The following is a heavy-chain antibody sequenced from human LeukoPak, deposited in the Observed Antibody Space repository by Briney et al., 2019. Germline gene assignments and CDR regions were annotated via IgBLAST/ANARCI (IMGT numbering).Heavy chain of an antibody. CDR2: IYFHGTT. CDR3: ARAKDSRSRIFDS. Sequence: RSETLSLTCAVSDGSIKDYYWSWIRQPPGKGLEWIGYIYFHGTTTYNPSLRGRGTISLDTSNNHFSLILTSVTPSDTAAYYCARAKDSRSRIFDSWGQGTLVTVSS. D-gene: IGHD3-16*02. CDR1: DGSIKDYY. V-gene: IGHV4-59*01. J-gene: IGHJ4*02.